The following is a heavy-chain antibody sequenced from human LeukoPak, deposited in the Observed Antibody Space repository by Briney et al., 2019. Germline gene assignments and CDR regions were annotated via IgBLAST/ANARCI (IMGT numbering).Heavy chain of an antibody. CDR3: AREDRIPARNYNWFDH. CDR1: GFTFSTYW. V-gene: IGHV3-74*01. D-gene: IGHD6-6*01. J-gene: IGHJ5*02. CDR2: INSDGRST. Sequence: GGSLRLSCPASGFTFSTYWMHWVRQAPGKGVVWVSRINSDGRSTSYADSVKDRFTISRDNDKNTLYLQMNSVRAEAAAVYYCAREDRIPARNYNWFDHWGQGTLVTVSS.